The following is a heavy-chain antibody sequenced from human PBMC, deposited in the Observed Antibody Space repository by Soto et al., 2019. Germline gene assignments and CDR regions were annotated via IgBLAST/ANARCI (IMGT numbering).Heavy chain of an antibody. Sequence: QVQLVESGGGVVQPGRSLRLSCAASGFTFSNYGMHWVRQAPGKGLEWVAVILNDGSNRYHADSVKDRFTISRDNSKNTLYLQKNCLRAEDTAVYYCARDDEYSGNGMDVWGQGTTVTV. CDR2: ILNDGSNR. J-gene: IGHJ6*02. CDR1: GFTFSNYG. D-gene: IGHD3-10*01. CDR3: ARDDEYSGNGMDV. V-gene: IGHV3-33*01.